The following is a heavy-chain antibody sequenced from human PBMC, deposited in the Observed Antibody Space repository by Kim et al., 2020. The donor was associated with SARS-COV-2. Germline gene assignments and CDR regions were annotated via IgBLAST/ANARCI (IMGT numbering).Heavy chain of an antibody. J-gene: IGHJ5*02. V-gene: IGHV1-18*01. CDR3: ARGDFWSGFGWFDP. CDR1: GYTFSTYG. Sequence: ASVKVSCTASGYTFSTYGINWVRQAPGQGLEWMGWISTYNDNRMYAQRLQDRLTMTTETSTSTAYMELRSLRSDDTAVYYCARGDFWSGFGWFDPWGQGTLVTVSS. CDR2: ISTYNDNR. D-gene: IGHD3-3*01.